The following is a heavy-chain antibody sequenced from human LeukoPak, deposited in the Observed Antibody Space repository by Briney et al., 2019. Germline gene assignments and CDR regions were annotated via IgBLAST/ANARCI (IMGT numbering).Heavy chain of an antibody. Sequence: PGGSLRLSCAASGFTFSNYEIIWVRQAPGKGLEWVSYISRSSSSLYHAESVKGRFTISRDNAKNSLYLQMNSLRAEDTAVNYCARLTADYYYYGMDVCGQGTTVTVSS. J-gene: IGHJ6*02. CDR3: ARLTADYYYYGMDV. CDR2: ISRSSSSL. V-gene: IGHV3-48*03. CDR1: GFTFSNYE.